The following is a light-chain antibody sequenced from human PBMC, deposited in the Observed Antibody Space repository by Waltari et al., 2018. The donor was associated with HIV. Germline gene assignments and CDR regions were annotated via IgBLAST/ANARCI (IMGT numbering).Light chain of an antibody. CDR1: SSNIGNNY. CDR3: GTGDRSLSAGV. Sequence: QSVLTQPPSVSAAPGQKVTISCSGSSSNIGNNYVSWYQQLPGTAPKLLIYENNKRPPGIPDRFSGSKSGTSATLGITGLQTGDEADYYCGTGDRSLSAGVFGTGTTVTVL. V-gene: IGLV1-51*02. CDR2: ENN. J-gene: IGLJ1*01.